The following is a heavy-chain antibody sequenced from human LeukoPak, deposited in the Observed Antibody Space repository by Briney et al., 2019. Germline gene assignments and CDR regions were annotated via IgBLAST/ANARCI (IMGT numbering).Heavy chain of an antibody. Sequence: SETLSLTCTVSGGSLTNFYGGWIRQSPGKGLELIGYIYYSGTTNYSPSLKSRVSIPVDKSKKQFSLKLGSVTAADTAVYYCARAPGGGFDIWGQGKMVTVSS. V-gene: IGHV4-59*01. CDR3: ARAPGGGFDI. CDR2: IYYSGTT. D-gene: IGHD2-15*01. J-gene: IGHJ3*02. CDR1: GGSLTNFY.